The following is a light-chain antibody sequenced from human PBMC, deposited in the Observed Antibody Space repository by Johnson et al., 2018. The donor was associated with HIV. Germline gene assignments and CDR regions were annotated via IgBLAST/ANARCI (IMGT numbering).Light chain of an antibody. CDR1: SSNIGDHS. Sequence: QSVLTQAPSVSAAPGRRVTVSCSGRSSNIGDHSVSWFQHLPGAAPNLLIYDNDRRPSGVPYRFPGSNSGPSAPLAIPGLPRGDEADYYCGTWDASLSVNVFGPGTKVTVL. CDR3: GTWDASLSVNV. CDR2: DND. J-gene: IGLJ1*01. V-gene: IGLV1-51*02.